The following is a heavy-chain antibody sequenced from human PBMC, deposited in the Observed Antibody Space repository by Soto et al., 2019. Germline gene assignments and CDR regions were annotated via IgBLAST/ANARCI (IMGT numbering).Heavy chain of an antibody. V-gene: IGHV4-59*12. D-gene: IGHD3-16*02. CDR2: IYYSGNT. Sequence: PSETLSLTCTVSGGSITSYYWSCIRQPPGKGLEWIGNIYYSGNTKYNPSLKSRVTISVDTSKNQFSLKLNSVTAADTAVYYCARGLTMGALPSHVHYWGQGTQVTVSS. CDR3: ARGLTMGALPSHVHY. CDR1: GGSITSYY. J-gene: IGHJ4*02.